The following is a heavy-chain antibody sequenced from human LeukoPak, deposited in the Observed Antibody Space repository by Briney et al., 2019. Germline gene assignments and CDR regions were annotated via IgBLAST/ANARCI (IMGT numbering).Heavy chain of an antibody. Sequence: ASVKVSCKASGYTFTTYYMHWVRQAPGQGLEWMGWINPNSGGTNYAQKFQGRVTMTRDTSISTAYMELSRLRSDDTAVYYCARSRQLITMVRGVIVWFDPWGQGTLVTVSS. D-gene: IGHD3-10*01. V-gene: IGHV1-2*02. J-gene: IGHJ5*02. CDR2: INPNSGGT. CDR1: GYTFTTYY. CDR3: ARSRQLITMVRGVIVWFDP.